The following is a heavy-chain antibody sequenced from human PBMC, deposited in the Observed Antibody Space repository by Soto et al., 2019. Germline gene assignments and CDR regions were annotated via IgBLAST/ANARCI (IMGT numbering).Heavy chain of an antibody. J-gene: IGHJ5*02. CDR1: GGTFSSYT. CDR3: ARESSSQQDP. CDR2: IIPILGIA. D-gene: IGHD6-13*01. V-gene: IGHV1-69*08. Sequence: QVQLVQSGAEVKKPGSSVKVSCKASGGTFSSYTISWVRQAPGQGLEWMGRIIPILGIANYAQQFQGRVTIPADKSTSTAYMELRSLRSEDTAVYYCARESSSQQDPWGQGTLVTVSS.